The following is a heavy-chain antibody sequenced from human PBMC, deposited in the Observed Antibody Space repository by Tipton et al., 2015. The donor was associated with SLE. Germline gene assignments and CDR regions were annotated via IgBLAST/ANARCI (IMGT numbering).Heavy chain of an antibody. CDR3: VRDRGVTGYFDY. Sequence: TLSLTCTVSGASISTGGYYWSWIRQNSGKGLEWLGYIYYSGSTYYNPSLQSRVSMSVDTSKNQFSLNLSSVTAADTAVYYCVRDRGVTGYFDYWGQGLLVTVSS. D-gene: IGHD3-10*01. J-gene: IGHJ4*02. CDR1: GASISTGGYY. V-gene: IGHV4-31*03. CDR2: IYYSGST.